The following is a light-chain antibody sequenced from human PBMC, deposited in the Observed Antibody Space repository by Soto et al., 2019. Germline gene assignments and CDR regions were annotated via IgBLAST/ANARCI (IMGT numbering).Light chain of an antibody. CDR3: QLFNHFPYT. V-gene: IGKV1-33*01. J-gene: IGKJ2*01. CDR2: DAS. Sequence: DIQLTQSPSSLSASVGDRVTLTCQARRVIRNYLNWYQQKPGKAPKLLIYDASNTETGVPSRFSGSGSGSASSFTITIRQPEDISPSYGQLFNHFPYTCGQETQLEIK. CDR1: RVIRNY.